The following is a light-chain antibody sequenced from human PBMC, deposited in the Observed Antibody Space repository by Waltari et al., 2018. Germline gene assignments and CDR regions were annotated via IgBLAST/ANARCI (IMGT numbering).Light chain of an antibody. CDR2: DNK. J-gene: IGLJ3*02. CDR1: SSNIGNDY. CDR3: GTWDSSLSAGV. Sequence: QSVLTQPPSVSAAPGQAVTISCSGSSSNIGNDYVSWYQQLPGSAPKLLIFDNKQRPSGFPDRFSGSKAGTSATLGITGLQTGDEADYYCGTWDSSLSAGVFGGGTKLTVL. V-gene: IGLV1-51*01.